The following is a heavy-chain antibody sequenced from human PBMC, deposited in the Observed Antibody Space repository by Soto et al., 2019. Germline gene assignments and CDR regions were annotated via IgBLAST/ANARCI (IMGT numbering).Heavy chain of an antibody. CDR3: GRGVWWLVDY. CDR1: GYTFTRYA. J-gene: IGHJ4*02. D-gene: IGHD2-21*01. V-gene: IGHV1-3*05. Sequence: QVQLVQSGAEEKKPGASVKVSRKASGYTFTRYAIHWLRQAPGQRLEWMGWINDGNGNTKYSQQFQGRVTITRGTSVATADMGLGSRKSGDTAVYCWGRGVWWLVDYWGQGTLVTVSS. CDR2: INDGNGNT.